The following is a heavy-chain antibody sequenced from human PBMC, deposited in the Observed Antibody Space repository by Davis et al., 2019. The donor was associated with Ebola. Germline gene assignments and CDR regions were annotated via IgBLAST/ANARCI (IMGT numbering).Heavy chain of an antibody. CDR3: ARGITMVRGAMELVAFDI. Sequence: SETLSLTCTVSGGSITSYYWSWIRQHAGKGLEWIGRIYTSGSTYYNPSLKSRVTMSVDTSKNQFSLKLSSVTAADTAVYYCARGITMVRGAMELVAFDIWGQGTMVTVSS. J-gene: IGHJ3*02. CDR2: IYTSGST. D-gene: IGHD3-10*01. CDR1: GGSITSYY. V-gene: IGHV4-4*07.